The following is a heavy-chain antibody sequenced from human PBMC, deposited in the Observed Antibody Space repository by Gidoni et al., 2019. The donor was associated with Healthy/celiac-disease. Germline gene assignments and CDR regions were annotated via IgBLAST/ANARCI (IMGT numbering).Heavy chain of an antibody. Sequence: QVQLVESGGGVVQPGRSLRLSCAASGFTFSSYGMHWVRQAPGKGLEWVAVISYDGSNKYYADSVKGRFTISRDNSKNTLYLQMNSLRAEDTAVYYCAKDKVGATFTNFGMDVWGQGTTVTVSS. V-gene: IGHV3-30*18. CDR3: AKDKVGATFTNFGMDV. D-gene: IGHD1-26*01. J-gene: IGHJ6*02. CDR2: ISYDGSNK. CDR1: GFTFSSYG.